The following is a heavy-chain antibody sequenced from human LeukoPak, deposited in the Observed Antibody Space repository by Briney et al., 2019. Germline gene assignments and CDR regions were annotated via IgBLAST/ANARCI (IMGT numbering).Heavy chain of an antibody. D-gene: IGHD3-10*01. V-gene: IGHV3-23*01. CDR3: TKSPDVWFGELSPPLYFDY. J-gene: IGHJ4*02. Sequence: GGSPRLSCAASGFTFSSYAMSWVRQAPGKGLEWVSAISGSGDSTYYADSVKGRFTISRDNSKNTLYLQMNSLRAEDTAVYYCTKSPDVWFGELSPPLYFDYWGQGTLVTVSS. CDR2: ISGSGDST. CDR1: GFTFSSYA.